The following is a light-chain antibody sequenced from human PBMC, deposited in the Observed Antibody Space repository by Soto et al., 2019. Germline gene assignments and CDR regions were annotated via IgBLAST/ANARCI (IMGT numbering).Light chain of an antibody. V-gene: IGKV1-5*03. J-gene: IGKJ4*01. CDR3: QQHSDYPLT. Sequence: DIQMTQSPSILSASTGDRVTITCRANRNIGSWLAWYQQKPGKAPKLLIYRATTLEGGVPSRFSGSASGTQFTLTISSVQPDDFATYYCQQHSDYPLTDGGGTKVDSK. CDR2: RAT. CDR1: RNIGSW.